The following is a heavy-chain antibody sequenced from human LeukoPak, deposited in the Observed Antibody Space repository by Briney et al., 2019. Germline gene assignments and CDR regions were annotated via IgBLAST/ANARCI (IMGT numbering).Heavy chain of an antibody. V-gene: IGHV3-53*01. Sequence: GGSLRLSCAASGFTVSSNYMSWVRQAPGKGLEWVSVIYSGGSTYYADSVKGRFTISRDNSKNTLYLQMNSLRAEDTAVYYCARDREAAGAYGMDVWGQGTTVTVSS. D-gene: IGHD6-13*01. CDR3: ARDREAAGAYGMDV. J-gene: IGHJ6*02. CDR1: GFTVSSNY. CDR2: IYSGGST.